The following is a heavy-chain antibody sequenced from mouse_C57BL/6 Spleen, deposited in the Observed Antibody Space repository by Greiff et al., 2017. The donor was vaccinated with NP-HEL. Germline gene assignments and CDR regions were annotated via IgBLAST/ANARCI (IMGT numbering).Heavy chain of an antibody. Sequence: VQLQQSGAELVRPGASVKLSCTASGFNIKDYYMHWVKQRTEQGLEWIGRIDTEDGDTEYAPKFQGKATMTADTSSNTAYLQLSSLTSEDTAVYYCTTNYGSSYFYYFDYWGQGTTLTVSS. CDR3: TTNYGSSYFYYFDY. V-gene: IGHV14-1*01. CDR1: GFNIKDYY. J-gene: IGHJ2*01. D-gene: IGHD1-1*01. CDR2: IDTEDGDT.